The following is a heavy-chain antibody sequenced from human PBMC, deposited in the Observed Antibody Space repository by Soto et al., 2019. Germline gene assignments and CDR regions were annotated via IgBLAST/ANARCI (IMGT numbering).Heavy chain of an antibody. CDR2: ITIRTGNI. J-gene: IGHJ4*01. D-gene: IGHD5-18*01. Sequence: HPGGSLRLSCEASGFTISGCSMNWVRQAPGKGLEWLAYITIRTGNIVYADSVRGRFTISADNAENSVFLQMNSLRDEDTAVYFCVRDRDLDRDMVHADLWGQGTLVTGSS. CDR1: GFTISGCS. V-gene: IGHV3-48*02. CDR3: VRDRDLDRDMVHADL.